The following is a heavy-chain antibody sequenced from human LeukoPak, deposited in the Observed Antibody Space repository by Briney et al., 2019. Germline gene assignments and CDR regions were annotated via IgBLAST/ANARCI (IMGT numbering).Heavy chain of an antibody. V-gene: IGHV4-59*08. CDR1: GDSFRSYY. D-gene: IGHD1-1*01. Sequence: SETLSLTCTVSGDSFRSYYWSWIRQPPGKGLEWIGYIYYSGSTNYNPSLKSRVTLSVDTSKNQFSLKMSSVTAADTAVYYCARQSSTGLAYWGQGTLVTVSS. CDR2: IYYSGST. J-gene: IGHJ4*02. CDR3: ARQSSTGLAY.